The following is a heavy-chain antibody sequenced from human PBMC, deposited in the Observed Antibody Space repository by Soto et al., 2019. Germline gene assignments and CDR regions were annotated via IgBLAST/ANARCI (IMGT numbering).Heavy chain of an antibody. CDR3: ARPPPLGYFDY. CDR1: GGSISSGDYY. CDR2: IYYSGST. J-gene: IGHJ4*02. V-gene: IGHV4-30-4*01. Sequence: QVQLQESGPGLVKPSQTLSLTCTVSGGSISSGDYYWSWIRQPPGKGLEWIGYIYYSGSTYYNPSLRGRVTIPEATSKTQSPLKLTFVPAADTAVYYCARPPPLGYFDYWGQGTLVTVSS.